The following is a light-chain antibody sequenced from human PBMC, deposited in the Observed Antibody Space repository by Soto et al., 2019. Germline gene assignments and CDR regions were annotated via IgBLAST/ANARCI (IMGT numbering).Light chain of an antibody. CDR3: QQYNNWPLT. V-gene: IGKV3-15*01. CDR1: QSVSSN. CDR2: GAS. J-gene: IGKJ4*01. Sequence: EIVMTQSPATLSVSPGERATLSCRASQSVSSNLAWYQQKPGQAPRLLIYGASIRATGIPARFSGSGSGTESTLTISSLQSEDFVVYYCQQYNNWPLTFGGGTKVDIK.